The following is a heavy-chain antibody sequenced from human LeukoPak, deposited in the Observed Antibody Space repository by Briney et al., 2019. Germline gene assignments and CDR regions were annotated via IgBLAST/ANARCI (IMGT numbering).Heavy chain of an antibody. CDR2: IYYSGST. Sequence: PSQTLSLTCTVSGGSISSGGYYWSWIRQHPGKGLEWIGYIYYSGSTYYNPSLKSRVTISVDTSKNQFSLKLSSVAAADTAVYYCARAPYYDFRSGYPVPHWFDPWGQGTLVTVSS. J-gene: IGHJ5*02. V-gene: IGHV4-31*03. CDR3: ARAPYYDFRSGYPVPHWFDP. D-gene: IGHD3-3*01. CDR1: GGSISSGGYY.